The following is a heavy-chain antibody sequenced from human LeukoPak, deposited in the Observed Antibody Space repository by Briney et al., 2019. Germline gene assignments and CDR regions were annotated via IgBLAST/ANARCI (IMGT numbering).Heavy chain of an antibody. Sequence: GGSLRLSCAASGFTFSNYWMHWVRQAPGKGREWVALITYDGNKKYYADSVKGRFTISRDNSKNTLYLQMNSLRVEDTAVYYCARDPYGDYVSLAYWGQGTLVTVSS. V-gene: IGHV3-30*03. CDR3: ARDPYGDYVSLAY. CDR2: ITYDGNKK. D-gene: IGHD4-17*01. CDR1: GFTFSNYW. J-gene: IGHJ4*02.